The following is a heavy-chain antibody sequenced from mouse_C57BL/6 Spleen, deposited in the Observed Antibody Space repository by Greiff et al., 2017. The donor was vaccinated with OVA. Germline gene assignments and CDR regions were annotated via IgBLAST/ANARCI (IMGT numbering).Heavy chain of an antibody. CDR2: IRSKSNNYAT. CDR1: GFSFNTYA. Sequence: EVKLMESGGGLVQPKGSLKLSCAASGFSFNTYAMNWVRQAPGKGLEWVARIRSKSNNYATYYADSVKDRFTISRDDSESMLYLQMNNLKTEDTAMYYCVRQEVWFAYWGQGTLVTVSA. V-gene: IGHV10-1*01. CDR3: VRQEVWFAY. J-gene: IGHJ3*01.